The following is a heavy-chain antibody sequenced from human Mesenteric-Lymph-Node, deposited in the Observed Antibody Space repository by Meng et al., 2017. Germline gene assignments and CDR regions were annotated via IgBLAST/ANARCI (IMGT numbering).Heavy chain of an antibody. J-gene: IGHJ4*02. V-gene: IGHV6-1*02. CDR2: TYYRSKWYN. CDR3: ASTENHF. CDR1: GDSVSSKSAA. Sequence: QLQLQESGPGLVKPSQTLSLTFSISGDSVSSKSAAWSWIRQSPSRGLEWLGRTYYRSKWYNDYAVSVKSRISINPDTSKNQFSLRLNSVTPEDTAVYYCASTENHFWGQGTLVTVSS. D-gene: IGHD1-26*01.